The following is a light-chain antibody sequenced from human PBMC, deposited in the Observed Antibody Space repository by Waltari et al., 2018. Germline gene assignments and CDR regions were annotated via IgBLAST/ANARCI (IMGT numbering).Light chain of an antibody. CDR1: QSVSSY. V-gene: IGKV3-11*01. Sequence: EIVLTQSPATLSLSPGERATLSCRASQSVSSYLAWYQQRPGQAPRLLLYGAFHRATGIPARFSGSGSGTDFTLTISSLEPEDFAVYYCQQRHDWPLTFGGGTTVEI. CDR3: QQRHDWPLT. CDR2: GAF. J-gene: IGKJ4*01.